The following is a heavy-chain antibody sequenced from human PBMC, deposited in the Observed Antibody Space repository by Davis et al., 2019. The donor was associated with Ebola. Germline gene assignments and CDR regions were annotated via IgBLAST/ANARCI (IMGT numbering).Heavy chain of an antibody. CDR1: GYTFTSYG. D-gene: IGHD2/OR15-2a*01. V-gene: IGHV1-69*04. Sequence: AASVKVSCKASGYTFTSYGISWVRQAPGQGLEWMGRIIPILGIANYAQKFQGRVTITADKSTSTAYMELSSLRSEDTAVYYCARYLKTKYYPSYYGMDVWGQGTTVTVSS. CDR3: ARYLKTKYYPSYYGMDV. CDR2: IIPILGIA. J-gene: IGHJ6*02.